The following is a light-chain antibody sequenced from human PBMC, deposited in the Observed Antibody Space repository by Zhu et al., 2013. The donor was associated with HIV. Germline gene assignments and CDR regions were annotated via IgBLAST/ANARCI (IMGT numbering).Light chain of an antibody. J-gene: IGLJ2*01. V-gene: IGLV2-14*01. CDR3: SSYTNINTVV. CDR2: EVS. Sequence: QSALTQPASVSGSPGQSITISCTGTSSDVGGFNYVSWYQQHPGKAPKLVIYEVSSRPSGVSNRFSGSKSGNTASLTISGLQAEDEADYYCSSYTNINTVVFGGGTKLTVL. CDR1: SSDVGGFNY.